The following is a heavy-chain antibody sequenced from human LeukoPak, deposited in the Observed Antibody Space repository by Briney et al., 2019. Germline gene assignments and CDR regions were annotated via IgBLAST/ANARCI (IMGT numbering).Heavy chain of an antibody. V-gene: IGHV3-7*01. D-gene: IGHD7-27*01. CDR3: ARDPAWGAIDY. CDR1: GFSIRSSW. CDR2: MNEDGSVT. J-gene: IGHJ4*02. Sequence: QPGGSLRLSCAVPGFSIRSSWMSWVRQTPGKGLEWVADMNEDGSVTWYADSVKGRFTVSRDNAKNSVDLQMSSLRAEDTAVYYCARDPAWGAIDYWGQGTLVTVSS.